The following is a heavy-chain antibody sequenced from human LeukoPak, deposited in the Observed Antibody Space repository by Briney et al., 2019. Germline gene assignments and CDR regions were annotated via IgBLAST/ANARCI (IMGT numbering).Heavy chain of an antibody. CDR2: ISSSSSYI. J-gene: IGHJ4*02. Sequence: PGGSLRLSCAASGFTFSSYSMNWVRQAPGKGLEWVSSISSSSSYIYYADSVKGRFIISRDNTRNSLYLQLNSLRVEDTAVYYCVRGTGRDYWGQGTLVTVSS. V-gene: IGHV3-21*04. CDR3: VRGTGRDY. CDR1: GFTFSSYS. D-gene: IGHD3-10*01.